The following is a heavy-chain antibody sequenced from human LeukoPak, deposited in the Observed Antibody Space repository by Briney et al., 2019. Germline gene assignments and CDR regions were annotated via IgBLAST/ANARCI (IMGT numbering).Heavy chain of an antibody. CDR3: ARVWAAAGL. CDR1: GGSISSYS. Sequence: SETLSLTCSVSGGSISSYSWSWIRQPPGKGLEWIGYIYYSGSTNFKSPLKSRVTMSGDTSKNQFSLKLNSVTAADTAVYYCARVWAAAGLWGQGTLVTVSS. CDR2: IYYSGST. V-gene: IGHV4-59*08. J-gene: IGHJ4*02. D-gene: IGHD6-13*01.